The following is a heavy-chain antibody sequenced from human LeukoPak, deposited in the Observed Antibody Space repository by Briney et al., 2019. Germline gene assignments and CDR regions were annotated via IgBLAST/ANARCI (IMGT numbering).Heavy chain of an antibody. CDR1: GYTFTGYY. V-gene: IGHV1-2*02. Sequence: ASVKVSCKASGYTFTGYYMHWVRQAPGQGLEWMGWINPNSGGTNYAQKFQGRVTMTRDTSISTAYMELSRLRSDDTAVYYCASLWPDIVSEDHYYGMDVWGQGTTVTVSS. CDR3: ASLWPDIVSEDHYYGMDV. D-gene: IGHD2-15*01. J-gene: IGHJ6*02. CDR2: INPNSGGT.